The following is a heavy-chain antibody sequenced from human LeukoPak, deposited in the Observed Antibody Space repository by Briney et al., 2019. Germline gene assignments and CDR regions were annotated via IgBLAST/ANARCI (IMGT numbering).Heavy chain of an antibody. CDR2: IIPIFGTA. CDR1: GGTFSSYA. V-gene: IGHV1-69*05. J-gene: IGHJ4*02. Sequence: SVKVSCKGSGGTFSSYAISWVRQAPGQGLEWMGRIIPIFGTANYAQKFQGRVTTTTDESTSTAYMELSSLRSEDTAVYYCASLLRGTYYYDSSGYYDWGQGTLVTVSS. CDR3: ASLLRGTYYYDSSGYYD. D-gene: IGHD3-22*01.